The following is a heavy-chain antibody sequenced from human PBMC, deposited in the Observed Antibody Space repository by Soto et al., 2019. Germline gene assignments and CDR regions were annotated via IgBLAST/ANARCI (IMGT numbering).Heavy chain of an antibody. D-gene: IGHD6-13*01. Sequence: QVQLVESGGGLVKPGGSLRLSCAASGFTFSAYYMSWIRQAPGKGLEGVSYISSSGSTIYYADSVKGRFTISRDNAKNSLYLQMNSLRAEDTAVYYCARAVAAAGYYYYYYYYMDVWGKGTTVTVSS. J-gene: IGHJ6*03. CDR3: ARAVAAAGYYYYYYYYMDV. CDR1: GFTFSAYY. CDR2: ISSSGSTI. V-gene: IGHV3-11*01.